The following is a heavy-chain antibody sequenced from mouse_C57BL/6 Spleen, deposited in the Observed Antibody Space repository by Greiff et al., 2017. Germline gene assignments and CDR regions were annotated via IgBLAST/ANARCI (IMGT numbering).Heavy chain of an antibody. J-gene: IGHJ4*01. CDR3: ARHEEGESPSSYYAMDY. Sequence: QVQLQQSGAELVKPGASVKLSCKASGYTFTEYTIHWVKQRSGQGLEWIGWFYPGSGSIKYNEKFKDKATLTADKSSSTVYMELSRLTSEDSAVYFCARHEEGESPSSYYAMDYWGQGTSVTVSS. V-gene: IGHV1-62-2*01. CDR2: FYPGSGSI. D-gene: IGHD1-1*01. CDR1: GYTFTEYT.